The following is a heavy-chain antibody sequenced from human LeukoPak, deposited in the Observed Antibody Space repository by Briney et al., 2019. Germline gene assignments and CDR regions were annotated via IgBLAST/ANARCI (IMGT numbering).Heavy chain of an antibody. CDR3: VKDHHRITMVLHYFDY. Sequence: PGGSLRLSCSASGFTFSSYAMHWVRQAPGKGLEYVSAISSNGGSTYYADSVKGRFTISRDNSKNTLYLQMSSLRAEDTAVYYCVKDHHRITMVLHYFDYWGQGTLVTVSS. J-gene: IGHJ4*02. CDR2: ISSNGGST. D-gene: IGHD3-10*01. CDR1: GFTFSSYA. V-gene: IGHV3-64D*06.